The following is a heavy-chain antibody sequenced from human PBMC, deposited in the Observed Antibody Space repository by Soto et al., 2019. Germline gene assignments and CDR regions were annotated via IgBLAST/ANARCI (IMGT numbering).Heavy chain of an antibody. J-gene: IGHJ5*02. CDR2: FSPILGTT. Sequence: QVQLVQSGAEVKEPGSSVKVSCKASGGTFSSYSFSWVRQAPGQGLEWMGGFSPILGTTNYAQNFLVRVTMTADEFTSTVDLELSSLRPEATAVYYCARGVTSGSLPPFDPWGPGTLVTVSS. CDR1: GGTFSSYS. V-gene: IGHV1-69*11. D-gene: IGHD1-26*01. CDR3: ARGVTSGSLPPFDP.